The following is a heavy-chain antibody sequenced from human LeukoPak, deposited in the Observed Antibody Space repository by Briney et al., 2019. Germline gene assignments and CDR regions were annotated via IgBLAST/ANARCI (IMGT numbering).Heavy chain of an antibody. Sequence: GGSLRLSCVASGITFSSYSMNWVRQAPGKGLEWVSYISSFSGTINYADSVKGRFTISRDNAKNSLYLQMNSLRAEDTAVYYCAKEWDYDSSGLDYWGQGTLVTVSS. CDR3: AKEWDYDSSGLDY. V-gene: IGHV3-48*01. CDR2: ISSFSGTI. CDR1: GITFSSYS. J-gene: IGHJ4*02. D-gene: IGHD3-22*01.